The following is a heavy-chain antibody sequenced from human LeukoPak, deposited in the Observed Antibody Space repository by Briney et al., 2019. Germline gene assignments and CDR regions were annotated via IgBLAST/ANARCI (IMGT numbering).Heavy chain of an antibody. CDR2: INPSGGST. CDR3: AGDQTDCSRTNCYNLHYGMDV. Sequence: ASVKVSCKASGYTFTSYYMHWVRQAPGQGLEWMGIINPSGGSTSYAQKFKDRVTMTRDTSTSIVYMELSSLRSEDTAVYYCAGDQTDCSRTNCYNLHYGMDVWGQGTTVTVSS. D-gene: IGHD2-2*02. CDR1: GYTFTSYY. J-gene: IGHJ6*02. V-gene: IGHV1-46*01.